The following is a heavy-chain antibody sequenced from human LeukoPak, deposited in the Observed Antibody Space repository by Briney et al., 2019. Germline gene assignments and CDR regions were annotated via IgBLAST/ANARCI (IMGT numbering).Heavy chain of an antibody. J-gene: IGHJ5*02. D-gene: IGHD6-13*01. CDR1: GYTFTGYY. CDR2: MNPNSGNT. CDR3: ARGGYSSSWYQPSWFDP. Sequence: ASVKVSCKASGYTFTGYYMHWVRQAPGQGLEWMGWMNPNSGNTGYAQKFQGRVTMTRNTSISTAYMELSSLRSEDTAVYYCARGGYSSSWYQPSWFDPWGQGTLVTVSS. V-gene: IGHV1-8*02.